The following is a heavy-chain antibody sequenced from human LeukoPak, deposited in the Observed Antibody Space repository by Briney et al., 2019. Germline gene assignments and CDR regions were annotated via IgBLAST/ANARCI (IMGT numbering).Heavy chain of an antibody. D-gene: IGHD2-15*01. CDR1: GFTFSNYA. Sequence: GGSLRLSCAASGFTFSNYAMTWVRQAPGKGLEWVTDIKQDGSEIYYVDSVKGRFTISRDNAKNSLYLQMNSLRAEDTAVYYCARASGYCSGGSCFPPDYWGQGTLVTVSS. CDR3: ARASGYCSGGSCFPPDY. V-gene: IGHV3-7*05. J-gene: IGHJ4*02. CDR2: IKQDGSEI.